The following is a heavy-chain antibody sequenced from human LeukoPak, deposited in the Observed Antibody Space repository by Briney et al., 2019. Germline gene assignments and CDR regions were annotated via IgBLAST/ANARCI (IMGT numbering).Heavy chain of an antibody. CDR2: ISRSSSTI. D-gene: IGHD3-22*01. CDR3: ARDHSYYDSSGYSLDY. V-gene: IGHV3-48*04. Sequence: GGSLRLSCAASGFTFSSYSMNWVRQAPGKGLEWVSYISRSSSTISYADSVKGRFTISRDNAKNSLYLQMNSLRAEDTAVYYCARDHSYYDSSGYSLDYWGQGTLVTVSS. J-gene: IGHJ4*02. CDR1: GFTFSSYS.